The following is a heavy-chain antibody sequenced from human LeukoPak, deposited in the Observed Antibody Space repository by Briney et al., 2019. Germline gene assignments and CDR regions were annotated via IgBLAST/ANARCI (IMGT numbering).Heavy chain of an antibody. V-gene: IGHV3-20*04. D-gene: IGHD2-21*01. CDR2: FNWYGGRT. Sequence: PGGSLRLSCAASGFTFDDYGISWVRQAPGRGLEWVAGFNWYGGRTGYADSVKGRFTISGDNAKNSLYLQMNSLRAEDTALYYCARSGGLEILFDYWGQGTLVTVSS. CDR1: GFTFDDYG. J-gene: IGHJ4*02. CDR3: ARSGGLEILFDY.